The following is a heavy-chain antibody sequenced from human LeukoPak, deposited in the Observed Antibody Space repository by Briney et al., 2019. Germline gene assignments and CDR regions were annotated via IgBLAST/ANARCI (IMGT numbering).Heavy chain of an antibody. D-gene: IGHD4-17*01. CDR2: IKHSGGT. Sequence: SETLSLTCAVYGGSFSGHYWSWIRQPPGKGLEWIGEIKHSGGTTYNPSLRSRVIMSKDTSKNQFSLKLSSVTAADTAVYYCASFPYGDYVAYWGQGTLVTVSS. J-gene: IGHJ4*02. CDR3: ASFPYGDYVAY. V-gene: IGHV4-34*10. CDR1: GGSFSGHY.